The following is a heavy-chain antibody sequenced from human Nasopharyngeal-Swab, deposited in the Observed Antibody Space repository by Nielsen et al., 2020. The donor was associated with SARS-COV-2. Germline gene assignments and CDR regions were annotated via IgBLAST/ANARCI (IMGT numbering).Heavy chain of an antibody. CDR3: ARGRGGGYDPWGYYYYDMDV. CDR2: IRQDAREQ. V-gene: IGHV3-7*02. Sequence: GGSLRLSCAASGFPFSNHYMTWVRQPPGKGLEWVANIRQDAREQFYVDSVKGRFTISRDNAKNSVFLQMNSLRAEDTAVYYCARGRGGGYDPWGYYYYDMDVWGHGTTVTVSS. D-gene: IGHD5-12*01. CDR1: GFPFSNHY. J-gene: IGHJ6*02.